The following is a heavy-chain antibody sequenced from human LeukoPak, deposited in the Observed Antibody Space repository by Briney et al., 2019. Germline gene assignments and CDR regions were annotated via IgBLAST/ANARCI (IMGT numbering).Heavy chain of an antibody. CDR3: ASLTYYDFWSGSYYMDV. CDR2: IYHSGST. CDR1: GYSISSGYY. V-gene: IGHV4-38-2*01. Sequence: SETLSLTCAVSGYSISSGYYWGWIRQPPGKGLEWIGSIYHSGSTYYNPSLKSRVTISVDTSKNQFSLKLSSVTAADTAVYYCASLTYYDFWSGSYYMDVWGKGTTATVSS. D-gene: IGHD3-3*01. J-gene: IGHJ6*03.